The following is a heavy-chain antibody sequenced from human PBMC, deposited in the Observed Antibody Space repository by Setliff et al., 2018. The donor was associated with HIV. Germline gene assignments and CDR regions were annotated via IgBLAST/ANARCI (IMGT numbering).Heavy chain of an antibody. Sequence: SETLSLTCAVFSYSIDNGYYWAWIRQAPGKGLEWIGRIYNSGNTDYNPSLRSRATISVDISKNRFSLKLTSVAATDTAVYLCARDRSLRFSQSPSLNYFDSWGQGAQVTVSS. V-gene: IGHV4-38-2*02. CDR2: IYNSGNT. CDR3: ARDRSLRFSQSPSLNYFDS. CDR1: SYSIDNGYY. J-gene: IGHJ4*02. D-gene: IGHD5-12*01.